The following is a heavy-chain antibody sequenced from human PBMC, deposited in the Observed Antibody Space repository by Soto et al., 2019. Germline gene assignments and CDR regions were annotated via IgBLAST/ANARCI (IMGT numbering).Heavy chain of an antibody. J-gene: IGHJ4*02. CDR2: IWYDGNNK. CDR3: ARDSSGWSFDY. D-gene: IGHD6-19*01. CDR1: GFTFSSYG. V-gene: IGHV3-33*01. Sequence: RLSCAASGFTFSSYGMHWVRQAPGKGLEWVAVIWYDGNNKYYADSVKGRITISRDNSKNTLYLQMNSLRAEDTAFYYCARDSSGWSFDYWGQGTMVTVYS.